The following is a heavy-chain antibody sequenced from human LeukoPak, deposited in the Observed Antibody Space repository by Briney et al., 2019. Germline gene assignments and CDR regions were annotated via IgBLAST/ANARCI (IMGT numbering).Heavy chain of an antibody. Sequence: SETLSLTCTVSGGSISSYYWSWIRQPPGKGLEWIGYIYYSGSTNYNPSLKSRVTISVDTSKNQFSLKLGSVTAADTAVYYCATQSSWPTGGFDYWGQGTLVTVSS. J-gene: IGHJ4*02. D-gene: IGHD6-13*01. CDR1: GGSISSYY. V-gene: IGHV4-59*08. CDR2: IYYSGST. CDR3: ATQSSWPTGGFDY.